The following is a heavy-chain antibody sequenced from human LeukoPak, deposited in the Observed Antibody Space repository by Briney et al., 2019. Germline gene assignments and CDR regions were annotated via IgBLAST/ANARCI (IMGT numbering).Heavy chain of an antibody. V-gene: IGHV4-59*01. CDR2: VDSSGTS. D-gene: IGHD2-21*02. J-gene: IGHJ5*02. Sequence: PSETLSLTCTVSGDSLNTYYWAWIRQTPGKELEWIAFVDSSGTSNYNPSLKSRVSISIDPSKNQFSLALTSVTPADTAVYYCARVVRGVVTSNWFDPWGQGTLVSVSS. CDR1: GDSLNTYY. CDR3: ARVVRGVVTSNWFDP.